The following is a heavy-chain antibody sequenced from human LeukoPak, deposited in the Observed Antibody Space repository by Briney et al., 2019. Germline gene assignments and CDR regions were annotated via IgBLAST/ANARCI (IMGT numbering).Heavy chain of an antibody. CDR1: GASISGYY. CDR2: IYYSGRT. CDR3: ARAAQHYYYGMDV. V-gene: IGHV4-59*01. J-gene: IGHJ6*02. Sequence: SETLSLTCNVSGASISGYYWSWIRQPPGKGLEWIGYIYYSGRTTYNPSLKTRVTISGDTSKNRFSLKLTSVTAADTAVYYCARAAQHYYYGMDVWGHGTAVTVSS.